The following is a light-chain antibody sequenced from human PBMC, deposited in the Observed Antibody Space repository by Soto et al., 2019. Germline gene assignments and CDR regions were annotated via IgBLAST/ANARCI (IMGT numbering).Light chain of an antibody. Sequence: QSALTQPASVSGSPGQSITISCTGTSSDVGSYNYVSWYQQLPGKAPKLLIYEVTNRPSGVSSRFSGSKSGNTASLTISGLQAEDEADYYCSSYSSGSTLVVFGGGTKLTVL. CDR2: EVT. CDR1: SSDVGSYNY. V-gene: IGLV2-14*01. CDR3: SSYSSGSTLVV. J-gene: IGLJ2*01.